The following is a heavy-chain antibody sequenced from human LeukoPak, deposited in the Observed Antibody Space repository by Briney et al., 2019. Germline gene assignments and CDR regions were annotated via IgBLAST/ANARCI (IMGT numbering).Heavy chain of an antibody. Sequence: SVNVSCKASGGTFRSNAISWVRQAPGQGLEWMGGITPIFGTANYAQKFQGRVTITAVESMSTAYMELSSLRSEDTAVYYCATTHGAPDFWGQGTLVTVSS. CDR3: ATTHGAPDF. V-gene: IGHV1-69*13. CDR1: GGTFRSNA. J-gene: IGHJ4*02. CDR2: ITPIFGTA. D-gene: IGHD4-17*01.